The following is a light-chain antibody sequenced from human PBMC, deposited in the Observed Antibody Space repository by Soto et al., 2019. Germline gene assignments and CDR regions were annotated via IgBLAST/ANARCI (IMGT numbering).Light chain of an antibody. CDR3: QQRMSWPLT. V-gene: IGKV3-11*01. Sequence: EIVLTQSPATLSLSPGERATLSCRASQNIGRYLAWYQQTPGQVPRLLIYDVSDRATGIPARFSGSGSGTDFTLTICSLEPEDFAVYFCQQRMSWPLTFGGGTKVESK. CDR2: DVS. CDR1: QNIGRY. J-gene: IGKJ4*01.